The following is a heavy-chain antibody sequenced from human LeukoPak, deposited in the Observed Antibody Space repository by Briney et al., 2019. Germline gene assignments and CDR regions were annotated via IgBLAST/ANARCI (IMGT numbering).Heavy chain of an antibody. CDR3: ARGGRSGWELPHAFDI. Sequence: SETLSLTCAVYGGSFSGYYWSWIRQPPGKGLEWIGEINHSGSTNYNPSLKSRVTISVDTSKNQFPLKLSSVTAADTAVYYCARGGRSGWELPHAFDIWGQGTMVTVSS. J-gene: IGHJ3*02. CDR2: INHSGST. V-gene: IGHV4-34*01. CDR1: GGSFSGYY. D-gene: IGHD1-26*01.